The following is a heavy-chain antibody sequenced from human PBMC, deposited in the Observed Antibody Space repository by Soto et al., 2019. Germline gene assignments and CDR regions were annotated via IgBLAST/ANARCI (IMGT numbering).Heavy chain of an antibody. CDR1: GGTFSSYA. D-gene: IGHD5-12*01. CDR2: IIPIFGTA. J-gene: IGHJ4*02. Sequence: SVKVSGKASGGTFSSYAISWVRQAPGQGLEWMGGIIPIFGTANYAQKFQGRVTITADESTSTAYMELSSLRSEDTAVYYCASRGRGYDQYYFDYWGQGTLVTVSS. V-gene: IGHV1-69*13. CDR3: ASRGRGYDQYYFDY.